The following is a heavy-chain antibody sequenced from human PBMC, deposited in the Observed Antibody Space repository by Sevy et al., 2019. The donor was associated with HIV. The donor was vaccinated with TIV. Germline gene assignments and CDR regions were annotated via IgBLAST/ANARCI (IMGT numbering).Heavy chain of an antibody. J-gene: IGHJ4*02. CDR1: GASFRNFY. V-gene: IGHV4-34*01. Sequence: SETLSLTCAVYGASFRNFYWSWIRQSPGKGLEWIGEIHHGGSTNFNPSLESRVTMSEDKSKSQFSLNLRSVTAADTAVYYCARGRPLGEFDSGGYFFDSWGPGTLVTVSS. CDR3: ARGRPLGEFDSGGYFFDS. CDR2: IHHGGST. D-gene: IGHD3-22*01.